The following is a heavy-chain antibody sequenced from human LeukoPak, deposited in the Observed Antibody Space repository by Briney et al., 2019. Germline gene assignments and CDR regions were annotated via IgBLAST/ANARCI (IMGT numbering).Heavy chain of an antibody. CDR1: GGTFNNHA. CDR3: ASRELESGWHYHYYMDV. Sequence: ASVKVSCKPSGGTFNNHAISWVRQAPGQGLEWMGEIIPIFGTADYAQKVQGRVTITTDESTSTAYMELSSLRSEDTAVYYCASRELESGWHYHYYMDVWGKGTTVTVSS. D-gene: IGHD1-1*01. V-gene: IGHV1-69*05. J-gene: IGHJ6*03. CDR2: IIPIFGTA.